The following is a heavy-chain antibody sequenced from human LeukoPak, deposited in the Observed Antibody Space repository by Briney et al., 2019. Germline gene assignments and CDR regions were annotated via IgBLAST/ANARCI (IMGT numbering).Heavy chain of an antibody. V-gene: IGHV4-34*01. CDR2: INHSGST. Sequence: PSEALSLTCAVYGGSFSDYYWSWIRQPPGKGLEWIGEINHSGSTNYNPSLKTRVTISVDTSKNQFSLKLKSVTAADTAMYYCARAGFGLAPHRGTPFDYWGQGTPVTVSS. D-gene: IGHD3-10*01. CDR1: GGSFSDYY. CDR3: ARAGFGLAPHRGTPFDY. J-gene: IGHJ4*02.